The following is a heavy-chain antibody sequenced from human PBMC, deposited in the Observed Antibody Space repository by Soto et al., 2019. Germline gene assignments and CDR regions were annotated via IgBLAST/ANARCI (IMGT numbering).Heavy chain of an antibody. D-gene: IGHD3-10*01. J-gene: IGHJ4*02. CDR3: ARDAYLGSGSYAY. Sequence: GGSLRLSCAASGYTFSSYGMHWVRQAPGKGLEWVALIWYDGSNKNYADSVKGRFTISRDDSKNTLYLQMNSLRAEDTAVYYCARDAYLGSGSYAYWGQGTLATVSS. CDR2: IWYDGSNK. V-gene: IGHV3-33*01. CDR1: GYTFSSYG.